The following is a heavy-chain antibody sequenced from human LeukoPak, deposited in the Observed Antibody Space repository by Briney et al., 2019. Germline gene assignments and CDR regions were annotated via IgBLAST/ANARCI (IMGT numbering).Heavy chain of an antibody. D-gene: IGHD6-13*01. J-gene: IGHJ6*04. V-gene: IGHV1-69*13. CDR1: GYTFTSYA. Sequence: GASVKVSCKASGYTFTSYAMNWVRQAPGQGLEWMGGIIPIFGTANYAQKFQGRVTITADESTSTAYMELSSLRSEDTAVYYCARSGYSSPTGEDVWGKGTTVTVSS. CDR2: IIPIFGTA. CDR3: ARSGYSSPTGEDV.